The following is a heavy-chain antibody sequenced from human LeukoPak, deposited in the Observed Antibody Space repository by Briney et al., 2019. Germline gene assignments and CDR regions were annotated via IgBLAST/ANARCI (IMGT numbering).Heavy chain of an antibody. CDR1: GGTFSSYA. CDR2: IIPIFGTA. Sequence: SVKVSCKASGGTFSSYAISWVRQARGQGLEWMGRIIPIFGTANYAQKFQGRVTITTDESTSTAYMELSSLRSEDTAVYYCARDIERSGWPYFDYWGQGTLVTVSS. V-gene: IGHV1-69*05. D-gene: IGHD6-19*01. J-gene: IGHJ4*02. CDR3: ARDIERSGWPYFDY.